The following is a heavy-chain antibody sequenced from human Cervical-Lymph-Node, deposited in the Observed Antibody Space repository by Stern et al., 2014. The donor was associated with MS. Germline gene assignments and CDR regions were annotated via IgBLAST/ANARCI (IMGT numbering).Heavy chain of an antibody. Sequence: VQLGESGAGMKKPGSSVKVSCKASGGSFSSYAVNWVRQAPGQAPEWMGGIVPMYGAANYAQKFQGRVTLIADESTSTAYMELISLTSEDTAVYYCTREATAHSGTFDFWGQGTLVTV. CDR3: TREATAHSGTFDF. CDR2: IVPMYGAA. CDR1: GGSFSSYA. D-gene: IGHD1-14*01. J-gene: IGHJ4*02. V-gene: IGHV1-69*01.